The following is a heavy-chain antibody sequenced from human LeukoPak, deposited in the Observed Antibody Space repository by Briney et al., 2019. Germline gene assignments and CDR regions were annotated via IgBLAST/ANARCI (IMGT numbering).Heavy chain of an antibody. J-gene: IGHJ1*01. CDR3: ARSASSGYYGHFQH. Sequence: SQTLSLTCTVSGGSISSGGYYWSWIRQHPGKGLEWIGYIYYSGSTYYNPSLKSRVTISVDTSKNQFSLKLSSVTAADTAVYYCARSASSGYYGHFQHWGQGTLVTVSS. D-gene: IGHD3-22*01. CDR1: GGSISSGGYY. V-gene: IGHV4-31*03. CDR2: IYYSGST.